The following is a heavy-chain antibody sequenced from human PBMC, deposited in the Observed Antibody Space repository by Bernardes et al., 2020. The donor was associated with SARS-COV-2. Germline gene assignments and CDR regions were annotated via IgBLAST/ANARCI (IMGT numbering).Heavy chain of an antibody. D-gene: IGHD1-26*01. CDR1: GFTFSNHW. CDR3: ARGGSYFAFPHDY. CDR2: INFDGSTT. V-gene: IGHV3-74*01. J-gene: IGHJ4*02. Sequence: GGSLRLSCVASGFTFSNHWMHWVRQAPGQGLVWVSRINFDGSTTDFADSVKGRFSISRDNAKNTLYLQMSSLRAEDTAVYYCARGGSYFAFPHDYWGQGTLVTVSS.